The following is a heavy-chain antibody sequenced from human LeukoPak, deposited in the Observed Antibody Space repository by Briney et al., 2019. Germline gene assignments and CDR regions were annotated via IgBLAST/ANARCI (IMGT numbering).Heavy chain of an antibody. V-gene: IGHV3-30*02. CDR1: GFTFSSYG. CDR3: AAMVRGVIRNWFDP. D-gene: IGHD3-10*01. Sequence: PGGSLRLSCAASGFTFSSYGMHWVRQAPGKGLEWVAFIRYDGSNKYYADSVKGRFTISRDNSKNTLYLQMNSLRAEDTAVYYCAAMVRGVIRNWFDPWGQGTLVTASS. J-gene: IGHJ5*02. CDR2: IRYDGSNK.